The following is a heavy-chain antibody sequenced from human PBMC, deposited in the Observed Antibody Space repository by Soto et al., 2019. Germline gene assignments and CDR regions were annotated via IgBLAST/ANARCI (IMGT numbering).Heavy chain of an antibody. V-gene: IGHV4-30-2*01. CDR1: GGSISSCGYS. Sequence: SETLSLTCAVSGGSISSCGYSWSWIRQPPGKGLEWVGYIYHSGSTYYNPSLKSRVTISVDRSKNQFSLKLSSVTAADTAVYYCARSGSTVTTLDYWGQGTLVTVSS. CDR2: IYHSGST. J-gene: IGHJ4*02. D-gene: IGHD2-2*01. CDR3: ARSGSTVTTLDY.